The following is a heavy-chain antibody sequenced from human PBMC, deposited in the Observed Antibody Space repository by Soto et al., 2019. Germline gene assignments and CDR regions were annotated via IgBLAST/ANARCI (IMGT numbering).Heavy chain of an antibody. Sequence: SVKVSCKASGGTFSSYAISWVRQAPGQGLEWMGGIIPIFGTANYAQKFQGRVTITADESTSTAYMELSSLRSEDTAVYYCARGRLNYYDSSGYYSLDYWGQGTLVTVSS. V-gene: IGHV1-69*13. D-gene: IGHD3-22*01. CDR3: ARGRLNYYDSSGYYSLDY. CDR2: IIPIFGTA. J-gene: IGHJ4*02. CDR1: GGTFSSYA.